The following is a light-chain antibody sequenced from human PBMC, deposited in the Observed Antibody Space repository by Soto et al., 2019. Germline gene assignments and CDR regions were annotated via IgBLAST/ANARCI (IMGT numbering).Light chain of an antibody. CDR3: GTWDSSLSAGV. CDR2: DNN. CDR1: SSNIGNNY. V-gene: IGLV1-51*01. Sequence: QSVLTQPPSVSAAPGQTVTISCSGSSSNIGNNYVSSYQLLPGTAPKLLIFDNNKRPSGIPARFSGSKSGTSATLGITGLQTGDEADYYCGTWDSSLSAGVFGGGTKLTVL. J-gene: IGLJ3*02.